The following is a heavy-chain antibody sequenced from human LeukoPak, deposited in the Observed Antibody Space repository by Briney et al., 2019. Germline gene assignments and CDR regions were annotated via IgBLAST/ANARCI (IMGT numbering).Heavy chain of an antibody. CDR1: GYTVTGYH. D-gene: IGHD3-10*01. J-gene: IGHJ4*02. CDR3: AGDMVRGVILRRVLEY. CDR2: INPNSGGT. V-gene: IGHV1-2*02. Sequence: ASVKVSCKASGYTVTGYHMHWVRQAPGQGLEWMGWINPNSGGTNYAQKFQGRVTMTRDTSINTAYMELSRLRSDDTAVYYCAGDMVRGVILRRVLEYWGQGTLVTVSS.